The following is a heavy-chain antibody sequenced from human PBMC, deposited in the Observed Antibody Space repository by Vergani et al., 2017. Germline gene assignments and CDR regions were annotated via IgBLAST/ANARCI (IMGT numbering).Heavy chain of an antibody. Sequence: EVQLLESGGGLVQPGGSLRLSCAASGFTFSSYAMSWVRQAPGKGLGWVSAISGSGGSTYYADSVKGRFTIARDNSKNTLYLQMNSLRAEDTAVYYCAKDFSGGGPGVWVGELSYFDYWGQGTLVTVSS. D-gene: IGHD3-10*01. J-gene: IGHJ4*02. V-gene: IGHV3-23*01. CDR2: ISGSGGST. CDR1: GFTFSSYA. CDR3: AKDFSGGGPGVWVGELSYFDY.